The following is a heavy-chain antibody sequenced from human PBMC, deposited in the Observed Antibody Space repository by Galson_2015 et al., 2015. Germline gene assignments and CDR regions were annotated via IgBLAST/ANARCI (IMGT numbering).Heavy chain of an antibody. CDR3: ARESAAGYASYYMDV. Sequence: SETLSLTCTVSGGSISSYYWSWIRQPPGKGLEWIGYIYYSGSTNYNPSLKSRVTISVDTSKNQFSLKLSSVTAADTAVYYCARESAAGYASYYMDVWGKGTTVTVSS. CDR1: GGSISSYY. D-gene: IGHD6-13*01. V-gene: IGHV4-59*01. J-gene: IGHJ6*03. CDR2: IYYSGST.